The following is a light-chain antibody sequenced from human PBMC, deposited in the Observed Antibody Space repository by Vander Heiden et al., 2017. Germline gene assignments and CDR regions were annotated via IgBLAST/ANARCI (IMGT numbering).Light chain of an antibody. CDR2: WAS. V-gene: IGKV4-1*01. CDR3: QQYYSTPLT. CDR1: QSGLYSSNNKNY. J-gene: IGKJ1*01. Sequence: DIVMTQPPDPLAVSLGERATINCNSSQSGLYSSNNKNYLAWYQQKPGQPPKLLIYWASTRESGVPDRFSGSGSGTDFTLTISSLQAEDVAVYYCQQYYSTPLTFGQGTKVEIK.